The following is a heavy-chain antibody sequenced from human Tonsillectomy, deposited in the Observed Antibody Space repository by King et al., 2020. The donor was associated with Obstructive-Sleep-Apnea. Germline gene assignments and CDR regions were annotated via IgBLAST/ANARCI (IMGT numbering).Heavy chain of an antibody. D-gene: IGHD5-12*01. Sequence: VQLVESGGGLVQPGGSLRLSCAASGFTFSSYSMNWVRQAPGKGLEWVSYITSSSNTIYYADSVRGRFTISIDNAKNSLYLQMNSLRAEDTAVDYCARDSGDSGYDSRPIWGQGILVTVSS. CDR3: ARDSGDSGYDSRPI. CDR2: ITSSSNTI. J-gene: IGHJ4*02. V-gene: IGHV3-48*04. CDR1: GFTFSSYS.